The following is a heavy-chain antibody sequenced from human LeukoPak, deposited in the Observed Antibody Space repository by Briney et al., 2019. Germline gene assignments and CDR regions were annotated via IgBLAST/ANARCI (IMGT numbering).Heavy chain of an antibody. Sequence: GASVKVSCKASGYTFTGYYMHWVRQAPGQGLEWMGWINPSSGGTNYAQKFQGRVTMTRDTSISTAYMELSSLRSEDTAVYYCATGLRVGATTSLYDYWGQGTLVTVSS. V-gene: IGHV1-2*02. CDR2: INPSSGGT. D-gene: IGHD1-26*01. CDR1: GYTFTGYY. CDR3: ATGLRVGATTSLYDY. J-gene: IGHJ4*02.